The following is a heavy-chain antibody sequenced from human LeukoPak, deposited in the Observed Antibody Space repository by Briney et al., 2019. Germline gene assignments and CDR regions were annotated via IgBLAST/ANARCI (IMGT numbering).Heavy chain of an antibody. J-gene: IGHJ4*02. D-gene: IGHD5-18*01. CDR1: GYTFTSYG. V-gene: IGHV1-18*01. CDR2: ISACNGNT. CDR3: AREYSYELPGDY. Sequence: ASVKVSCKASGYTFTSYGISWVRQAPGQGLEWMGWISACNGNTNYAQKLQGRVTMTTDTSTSTAYMELRSLRSDDTAVYYCAREYSYELPGDYWGQGTLVTVSS.